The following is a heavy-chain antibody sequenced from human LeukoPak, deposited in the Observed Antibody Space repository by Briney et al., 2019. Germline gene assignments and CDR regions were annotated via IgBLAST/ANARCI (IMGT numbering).Heavy chain of an antibody. J-gene: IGHJ4*02. CDR1: GYTFTGCY. D-gene: IGHD3-9*01. Sequence: ASVKVSCKASGYTFTGCYMHWVRQAPGQGLEWMGWINPNSGGTNYAQKLQGRVTMTTDTSTSTAYMELRSLRSDDTAVYYCARVPGLLTGQYYFDYWGQGTLVTVSS. V-gene: IGHV1-2*02. CDR3: ARVPGLLTGQYYFDY. CDR2: INPNSGGT.